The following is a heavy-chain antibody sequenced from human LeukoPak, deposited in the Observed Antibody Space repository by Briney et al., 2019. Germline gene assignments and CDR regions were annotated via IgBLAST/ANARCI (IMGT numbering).Heavy chain of an antibody. CDR2: ILHSGDT. V-gene: IGHV4-4*02. CDR1: GGSISRSNW. D-gene: IGHD2-15*01. J-gene: IGHJ6*02. CDR3: ARVGCSGGSCNSHYGMDV. Sequence: SGTLSLTCAVSGGSISRSNWWSWVRQPPGKGLEWIGDILHSGDTNYNPSLKSRVTISVDTSKNQFSLKLSSVTAADTAVYYCARVGCSGGSCNSHYGMDVWGQGTTVTVSS.